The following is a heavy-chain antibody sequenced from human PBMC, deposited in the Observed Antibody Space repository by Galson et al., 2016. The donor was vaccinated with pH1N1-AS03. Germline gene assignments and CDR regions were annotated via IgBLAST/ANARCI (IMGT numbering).Heavy chain of an antibody. CDR2: IYPGNSDS. CDR1: GYRFTHYW. CDR3: ARPRLNYFDN. D-gene: IGHD3-16*01. V-gene: IGHV5-51*03. Sequence: QSGAEVTKPGESLKISCKGSGYRFTHYWIGWVRQMPGKGLEWMGIIYPGNSDSRYNKSFTGQVTISADTSIGTVYLQWSSLQASDTAMYYCARPRLNYFDNWDQGTLVTVSS. J-gene: IGHJ4*02.